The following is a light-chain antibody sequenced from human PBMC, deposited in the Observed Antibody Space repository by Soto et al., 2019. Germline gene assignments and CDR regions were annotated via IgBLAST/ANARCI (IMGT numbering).Light chain of an antibody. J-gene: IGKJ3*01. CDR1: QDIHTW. Sequence: DMQMTQSPSSVSASLGDRVTITCRASQDIHTWLAWYQQKPGQAPKLLIYGASHLQSGVPSRFSGSGSGTDFTLTISSLQSEDFATYYCQQVNSFPFTFGPGTKVDVK. CDR2: GAS. V-gene: IGKV1-12*01. CDR3: QQVNSFPFT.